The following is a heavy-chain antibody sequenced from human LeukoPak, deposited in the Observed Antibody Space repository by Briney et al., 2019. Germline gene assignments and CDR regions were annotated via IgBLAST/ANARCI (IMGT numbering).Heavy chain of an antibody. Sequence: SVKVSCKASGGTFSSYAISWVRQAPGQGLEWMGGIIPIFGTANYAQKFQGRVTITTDESTSTAYMELSSLRSEDTAVYYCARALGIAAAGFHYWRQGTLVTVSS. D-gene: IGHD6-13*01. CDR2: IIPIFGTA. V-gene: IGHV1-69*05. J-gene: IGHJ4*02. CDR3: ARALGIAAAGFHY. CDR1: GGTFSSYA.